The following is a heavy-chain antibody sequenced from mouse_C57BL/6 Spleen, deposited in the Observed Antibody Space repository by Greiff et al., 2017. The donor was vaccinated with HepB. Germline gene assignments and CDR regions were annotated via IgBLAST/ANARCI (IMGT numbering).Heavy chain of an antibody. V-gene: IGHV1-54*01. CDR1: GYAFTNYL. D-gene: IGHD2-10*02. J-gene: IGHJ2*01. Sequence: VQLQESGAELVRPGTSVKVSCKASGYAFTNYLIEWVKQRPGQGLEWIGVINPGSGGTNYNEKFKGKATLTAEKSSSTAYMQLSILTSEDSAVYFCARSYGNEGYFDYWGQGTTLTVSS. CDR3: ARSYGNEGYFDY. CDR2: INPGSGGT.